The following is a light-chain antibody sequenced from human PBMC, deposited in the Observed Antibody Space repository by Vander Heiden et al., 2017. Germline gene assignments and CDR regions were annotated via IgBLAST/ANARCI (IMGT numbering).Light chain of an antibody. CDR2: LAS. Sequence: VLTQYPLFLSVNPGEPATIPCRSSQSHLHSDGYNYLAWYLQKPGQSPQLLIYLASNRASGVPDRFSGSALGTYFTLRISRVEAEDVGVYYCMQALQPLLTFGQGTKVELK. V-gene: IGKV2-28*01. CDR3: MQALQPLLT. J-gene: IGKJ1*01. CDR1: QSHLHSDGYNY.